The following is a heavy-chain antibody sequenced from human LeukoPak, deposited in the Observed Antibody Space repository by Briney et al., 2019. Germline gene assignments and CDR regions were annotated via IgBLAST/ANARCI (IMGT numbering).Heavy chain of an antibody. CDR1: GFTFSSYG. D-gene: IGHD3-22*01. V-gene: IGHV3-20*04. J-gene: IGHJ4*02. CDR3: ARPGYYDSSGYYYKSPFDY. Sequence: GGSLRLSCAASGFTFSSYGMSWVRQAPGKGLEWVSGINWNGGSTGYADSVKGRFTISRDNAKNSLYLQMNSLRAEDTALYYCARPGYYDSSGYYYKSPFDYWGQGTLVTVSS. CDR2: INWNGGST.